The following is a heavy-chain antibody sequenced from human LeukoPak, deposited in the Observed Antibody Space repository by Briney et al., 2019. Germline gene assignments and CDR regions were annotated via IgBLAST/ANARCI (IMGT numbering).Heavy chain of an antibody. D-gene: IGHD1-14*01. V-gene: IGHV4-34*01. CDR1: GGSFSGYY. CDR2: INHGGST. Sequence: SETLSLTCAVYGGSFSGYYWTWIRQPPGKGLEWIGQINHGGSTTYNPSLKSRVTISVDTSKNQFSLKLTSVTTADTAVYYCARGCTGYWGQGTLVTVSS. CDR3: ARGCTGY. J-gene: IGHJ4*02.